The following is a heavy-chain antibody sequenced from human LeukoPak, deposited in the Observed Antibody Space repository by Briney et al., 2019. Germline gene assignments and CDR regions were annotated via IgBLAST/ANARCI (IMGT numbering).Heavy chain of an antibody. CDR1: GYTFTSYG. CDR2: ISAYNGNT. V-gene: IGHV1-18*01. D-gene: IGHD3-22*01. CDR3: ARVDYYDSSGAHDAFDI. Sequence: ASVKVSCKASGYTFTSYGISWVRQAPGQGLEWMGWISAYNGNTNYAQKLQGRVTMTTDTSTSTAYMELRSLRSDDTAAYYCARVDYYDSSGAHDAFDIWGQGTMVTVSS. J-gene: IGHJ3*02.